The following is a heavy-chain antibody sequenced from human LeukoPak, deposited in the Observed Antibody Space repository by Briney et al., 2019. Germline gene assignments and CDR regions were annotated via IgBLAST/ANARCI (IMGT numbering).Heavy chain of an antibody. V-gene: IGHV3-33*01. D-gene: IGHD3-16*01. CDR1: GFTFSSYG. J-gene: IGHJ4*02. Sequence: GGSLRLSCAASGFTFSSYGMLWVRQAPGKGLEWVAVIWYDGSNKYYADSVKGRFTISRDNPNNTLYLQMNRLRVEDTAVYYCARGGPEWPLDYWGQGTLVTVSS. CDR3: ARGGPEWPLDY. CDR2: IWYDGSNK.